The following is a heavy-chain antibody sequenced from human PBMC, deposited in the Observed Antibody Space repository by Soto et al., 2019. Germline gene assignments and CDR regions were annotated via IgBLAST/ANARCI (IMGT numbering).Heavy chain of an antibody. CDR3: ARRRAGNMILNWFDP. CDR2: IYYSGST. D-gene: IGHD3-16*01. V-gene: IGHV4-31*03. J-gene: IGHJ5*02. CDR1: GGSISSGGYY. Sequence: QVQLQESGPGLVKPSKTLSLTCTVSGGSISSGGYYWSWIRQHPGKSLEWIGDIYYSGSTYYNPFLESRVTISIDTSKIHISLKLSSVTAADTAVYYCARRRAGNMILNWFDPWGQGILVTVSS.